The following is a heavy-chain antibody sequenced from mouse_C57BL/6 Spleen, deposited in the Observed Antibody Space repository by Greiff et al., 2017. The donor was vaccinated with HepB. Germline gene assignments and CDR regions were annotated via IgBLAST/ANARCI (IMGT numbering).Heavy chain of an antibody. D-gene: IGHD2-1*01. CDR1: GYTFTDYY. Sequence: EVQLQQSGPVLVKPGASVKMSCKASGYTFTDYYMNWVKQSHGKSLEWIGVINPYNGGTSYNQKFKGKATLTVDKSSSTAYMELNSLTSEDSAVYYCARRPMVTTLYYYAMDYWGQGTSVTVSS. J-gene: IGHJ4*01. CDR2: INPYNGGT. V-gene: IGHV1-19*01. CDR3: ARRPMVTTLYYYAMDY.